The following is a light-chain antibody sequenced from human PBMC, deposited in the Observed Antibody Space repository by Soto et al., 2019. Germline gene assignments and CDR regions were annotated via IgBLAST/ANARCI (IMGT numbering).Light chain of an antibody. CDR2: DAS. J-gene: IGKJ2*01. V-gene: IGKV3-11*01. CDR1: QSVSSS. Sequence: EIVLTQSPATLSLSPGERATLSCRASQSVSSSLAWYQQKPGQAPRLLIYDASNRATGIPARFSGSGSGTDFTLTISSLEPEDVAVYYCQQRSNWPYTFGQGTKLE. CDR3: QQRSNWPYT.